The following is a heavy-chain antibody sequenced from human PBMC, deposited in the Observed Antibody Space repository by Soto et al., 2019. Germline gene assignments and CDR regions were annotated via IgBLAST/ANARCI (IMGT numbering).Heavy chain of an antibody. CDR3: AKNLFLLATRPGGPFDY. D-gene: IGHD6-6*01. CDR2: ISDSGGST. V-gene: IGHV3-23*01. CDR1: GFTFSSYA. Sequence: PGGSLRLSCAATGFTFSSYAMSWVRQAPGKGLEWVSGISDSGGSTNYADSVKGRFTISRDSSKNTLYLLMNSLRADDTAVYYCAKNLFLLATRPGGPFDYWGQGTLVTVSS. J-gene: IGHJ4*02.